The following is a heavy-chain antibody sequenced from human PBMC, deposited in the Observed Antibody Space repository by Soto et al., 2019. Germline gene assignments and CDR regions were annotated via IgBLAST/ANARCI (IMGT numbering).Heavy chain of an antibody. V-gene: IGHV1-69*01. D-gene: IGHD6-19*01. CDR1: RVAFSKFI. CDR3: AKVRYSSPMGYYYRMDV. Sequence: QAQLEQSGGEVKKPGSSVKVSCKASRVAFSKFIVTWVRQAPGLGLEWVGGIIPIFGTANYAQKFQGRVTITAYESTSTSYMEVNNLRSEDTAVYYCAKVRYSSPMGYYYRMDVWGQGTTVTVSS. J-gene: IGHJ6*02. CDR2: IIPIFGTA.